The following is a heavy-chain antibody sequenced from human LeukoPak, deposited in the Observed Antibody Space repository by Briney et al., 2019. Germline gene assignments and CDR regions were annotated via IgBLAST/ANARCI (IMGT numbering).Heavy chain of an antibody. CDR3: ASVKNGGDAFDI. D-gene: IGHD3-10*01. J-gene: IGHJ3*02. CDR2: MNPNSGNT. Sequence: ASVKVSCKASGYTFTSYDINWVRQAPGQGLEWMGWMNPNSGNTGYAQKFQGRVTMTRSTSISTAYMELSSLRSEDTAVYYCASVKNGGDAFDIWGQGTMVTVSS. V-gene: IGHV1-8*01. CDR1: GYTFTSYD.